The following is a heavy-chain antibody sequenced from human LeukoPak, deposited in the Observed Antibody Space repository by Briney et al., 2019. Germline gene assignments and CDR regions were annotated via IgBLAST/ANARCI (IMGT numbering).Heavy chain of an antibody. CDR1: GGSFSGYY. J-gene: IGHJ4*02. CDR2: INHSGST. V-gene: IGHV4-34*01. Sequence: PSETLSLTCAVYGGSFSGYYWSWIRQPPGKGLEWIGEINHSGSTNYNPSLKSRVTISIDASKNQFSLKLSSVTAADTAVYYCAREPPGYWGQGILVTVSS. CDR3: AREPPGY.